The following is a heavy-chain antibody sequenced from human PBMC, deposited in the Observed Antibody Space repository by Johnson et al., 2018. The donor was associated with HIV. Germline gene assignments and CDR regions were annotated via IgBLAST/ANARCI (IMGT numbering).Heavy chain of an antibody. CDR2: IKQDGSEN. V-gene: IGHV3-7*05. D-gene: IGHD4-23*01. CDR3: AKGYGGNGGAFDI. CDR1: GFRFNIYW. Sequence: MLLVESGGGLVQPGGSLRLSCAASGFRFNIYWMSWVRQAPGKGLEWVAHIKQDGSENYYVDSVTGRFTISRDNAKNPLYLQMNSLRAEDTALYYCAKGYGGNGGAFDIWGQGTMVTVSS. J-gene: IGHJ3*02.